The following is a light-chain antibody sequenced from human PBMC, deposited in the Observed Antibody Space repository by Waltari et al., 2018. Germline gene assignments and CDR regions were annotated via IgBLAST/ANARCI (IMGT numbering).Light chain of an antibody. J-gene: IGLJ3*02. CDR1: SSDVGGYNY. Sequence: QSALTQPRSVSGSPGQSVTISCTGTSSDVGGYNYVSWYHQHPGKAPKLMIYCVSKRPSGVPDRFSGSKSGNTASLTISGLQAEDEADYYCCSYAGSWNWVFGGGTKLTVL. CDR3: CSYAGSWNWV. CDR2: CVS. V-gene: IGLV2-11*01.